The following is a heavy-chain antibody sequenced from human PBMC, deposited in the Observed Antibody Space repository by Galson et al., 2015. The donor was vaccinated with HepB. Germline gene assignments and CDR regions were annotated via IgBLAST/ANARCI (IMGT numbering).Heavy chain of an antibody. V-gene: IGHV5-51*01. CDR2: IYPGDSDT. D-gene: IGHD3-22*01. J-gene: IGHJ6*02. CDR1: GYSFTSYW. CDR3: ARQNPYYYDSSAPEGYYYYGMDV. Sequence: QSGAEVKKPGESLKISCKGSGYSFTSYWIGWVRQMPGKGLEWMGIIYPGDSDTRYSPSFQGQVTISADKSISTAYLQWSSLKASDTAMYYCARQNPYYYDSSAPEGYYYYGMDVWGQGTTVTVSS.